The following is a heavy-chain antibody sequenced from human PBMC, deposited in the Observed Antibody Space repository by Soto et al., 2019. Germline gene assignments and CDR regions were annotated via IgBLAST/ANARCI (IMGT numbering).Heavy chain of an antibody. CDR3: AKDLGACSSTSCYTYYYYGMDV. J-gene: IGHJ6*02. Sequence: LRLSCAASGFTFSSYAMSWVRQAPGKGLEWVSAISGSGGSTYYADSVKGRFTISRDNSKNTLYLQMNSLRAEDTAVYYCAKDLGACSSTSCYTYYYYGMDVWGQGTTVTVSS. V-gene: IGHV3-23*01. CDR1: GFTFSSYA. D-gene: IGHD2-2*02. CDR2: ISGSGGST.